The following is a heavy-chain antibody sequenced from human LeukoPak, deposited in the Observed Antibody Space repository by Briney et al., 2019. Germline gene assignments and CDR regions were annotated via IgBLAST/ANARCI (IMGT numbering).Heavy chain of an antibody. J-gene: IGHJ4*02. CDR3: ARGRFFFADSRKYFDY. CDR1: GGSISSSSYY. CDR2: INHSGST. D-gene: IGHD3-3*01. V-gene: IGHV4-39*07. Sequence: PSETLSLTCTVSGGSISSSSYYWGWIRQPPGKGLEWIGEINHSGSTNYNPSLKSRVTISVDTSKNQFSLKLSSVTAADTAVYYCARGRFFFADSRKYFDYWGQGTLVTVSS.